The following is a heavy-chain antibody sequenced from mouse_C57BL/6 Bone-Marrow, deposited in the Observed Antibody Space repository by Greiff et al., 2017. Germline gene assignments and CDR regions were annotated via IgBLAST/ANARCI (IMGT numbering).Heavy chain of an antibody. CDR2: IDPETGGT. V-gene: IGHV1-15*01. CDR3: NLVFAY. J-gene: IGHJ3*01. CDR1: GYTFTDYE. D-gene: IGHD6-1*01. Sequence: VHLVESGAELVRPGASVTLSCKASGYTFTDYEMHWVKQTPVHGLEWIGAIDPETGGTAYNQKFKGKAILTADKSSSTAYMELRSLTSEDSAVYYCNLVFAYWGQGTLVTVSA.